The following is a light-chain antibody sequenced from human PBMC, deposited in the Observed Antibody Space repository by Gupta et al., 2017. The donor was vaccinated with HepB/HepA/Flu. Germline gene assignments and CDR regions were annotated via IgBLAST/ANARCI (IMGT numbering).Light chain of an antibody. Sequence: LLMTQSPATLSVSPGETVTLSCRASQSVGTALAWYQQKPGQAPRFLFYGASSRTTGFPARFSGSGSGTDFTLTISGLQSEDFAIYYCQQYNERPRTFGQGTKVEIK. V-gene: IGKV3-15*01. J-gene: IGKJ1*01. CDR1: QSVGTA. CDR2: GAS. CDR3: QQYNERPRT.